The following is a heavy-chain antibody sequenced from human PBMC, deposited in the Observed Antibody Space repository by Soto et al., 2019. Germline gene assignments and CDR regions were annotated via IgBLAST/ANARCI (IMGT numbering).Heavy chain of an antibody. CDR2: INPKSGAT. CDR1: GYTFINSY. CDR3: ARIVETAAVPLDY. Sequence: QVPLVQAGAEVKKPGASVKVSCKASGYTFINSYIHWVRQAPGQRLEWMGWINPKSGATHYPPTFRGRVTMTGDTSINTAYMELTWLTSDDTAVYYCARIVETAAVPLDYWGQGPQVHVSS. D-gene: IGHD5-18*01. V-gene: IGHV1-2*02. J-gene: IGHJ4*02.